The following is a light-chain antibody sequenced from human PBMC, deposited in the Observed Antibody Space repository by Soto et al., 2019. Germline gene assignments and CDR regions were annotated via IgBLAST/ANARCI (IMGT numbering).Light chain of an antibody. Sequence: DIQMTQSPSSVSASVGDRVTITCRASQGLSSYLAWYQQKPGKAPKLLIYAASSLQSGVPSRFSGSGSGTDFTLTISSLQPEDVATYYCQKYNGAFWTFGQGTKVEIK. V-gene: IGKV1-27*01. J-gene: IGKJ1*01. CDR1: QGLSSY. CDR2: AAS. CDR3: QKYNGAFWT.